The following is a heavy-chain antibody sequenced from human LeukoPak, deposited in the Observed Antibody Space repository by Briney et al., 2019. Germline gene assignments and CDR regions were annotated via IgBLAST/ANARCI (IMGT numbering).Heavy chain of an antibody. Sequence: ASVKVSCKASGYSFIGYYMHWVRQAPGQGLEWMGWTNPNSGGTNYAQKFQGRVTMTRDTSIRTAYMELSRLTSDDTAVYYCATPREYYDSSAFYRYWGQGTLVTVSS. J-gene: IGHJ4*02. CDR1: GYSFIGYY. CDR2: TNPNSGGT. D-gene: IGHD3-22*01. V-gene: IGHV1-2*02. CDR3: ATPREYYDSSAFYRY.